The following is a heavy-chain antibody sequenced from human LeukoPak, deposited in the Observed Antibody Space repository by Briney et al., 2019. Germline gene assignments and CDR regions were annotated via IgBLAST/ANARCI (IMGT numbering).Heavy chain of an antibody. V-gene: IGHV3-21*01. D-gene: IGHD6-6*01. J-gene: IGHJ3*02. CDR1: GFTFSNYA. CDR2: IKSSGAYI. CDR3: SRETSSHSFDI. Sequence: GGSLRLSCAASGFTFSNYAMSWVRQAPGKGLEWVSSIKSSGAYIYYADSVKGRFTISRDNAKYSVFLHMNSLRVEDTALYYCSRETSSHSFDIWGQGTMVTVSS.